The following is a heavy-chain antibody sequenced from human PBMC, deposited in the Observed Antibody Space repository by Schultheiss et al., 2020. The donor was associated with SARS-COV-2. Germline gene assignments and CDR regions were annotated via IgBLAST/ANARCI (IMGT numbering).Heavy chain of an antibody. V-gene: IGHV3-30*03. Sequence: GGSLRLSCAASGFTFSNAWMNWVRQAPGKGLEWVAVISYDGSNKYYADSVKGRFTISRDNSKNTLYLQMNSLRAEDTAVYYCAGGKYCSGGSCYPYYYYGMDVWGQGTTVTVSS. J-gene: IGHJ6*02. CDR1: GFTFSNAW. CDR3: AGGKYCSGGSCYPYYYYGMDV. CDR2: ISYDGSNK. D-gene: IGHD2-15*01.